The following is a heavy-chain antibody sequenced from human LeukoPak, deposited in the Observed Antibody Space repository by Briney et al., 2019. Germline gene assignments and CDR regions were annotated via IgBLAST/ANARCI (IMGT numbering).Heavy chain of an antibody. CDR1: GGSISSGSYY. CDR3: ARRLGDSSGWYFGY. V-gene: IGHV4-61*02. Sequence: SQTLSLTCTVSGGSISSGSYYWSWIRQPAGKGLEWIGRINTSGSTNYNPSLKSRVSISVDMSKNQLSLKLSSVTAADTAVYYCARRLGDSSGWYFGYWGQGTLVTVSS. D-gene: IGHD6-19*01. CDR2: INTSGST. J-gene: IGHJ4*02.